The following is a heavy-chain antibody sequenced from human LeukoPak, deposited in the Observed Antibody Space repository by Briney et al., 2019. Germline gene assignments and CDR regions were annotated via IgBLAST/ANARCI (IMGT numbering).Heavy chain of an antibody. CDR3: AKDIVGATPWFDS. J-gene: IGHJ5*01. Sequence: ASVKVSFKASGYTFTDYYIHWVRQAPGQGLEWMGWINPKSGGTNYAQKFQGRVTMTRDTSISTAYMELSRLRSDDTAVYYCAKDIVGATPWFDSWGQGTLVTVSS. V-gene: IGHV1-2*02. D-gene: IGHD1-26*01. CDR2: INPKSGGT. CDR1: GYTFTDYY.